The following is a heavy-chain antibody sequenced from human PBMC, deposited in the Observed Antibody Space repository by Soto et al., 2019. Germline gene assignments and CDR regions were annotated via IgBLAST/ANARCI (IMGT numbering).Heavy chain of an antibody. CDR2: INPNSVGT. J-gene: IGHJ3*02. Sequence: ASVKVSCKASGYTFTGHYMHWVRQAPGQGLEWMGWINPNSVGTNYAQKFQGRVTMTRDTSISTAYMELSRLRSDDTAVYYCAREPMVRAAHGFNIWGQGTMVTVSS. CDR3: AREPMVRAAHGFNI. D-gene: IGHD3-10*01. CDR1: GYTFTGHY. V-gene: IGHV1-2*02.